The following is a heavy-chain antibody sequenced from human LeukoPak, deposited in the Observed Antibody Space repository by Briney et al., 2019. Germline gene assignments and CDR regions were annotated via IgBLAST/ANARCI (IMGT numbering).Heavy chain of an antibody. V-gene: IGHV4-34*01. J-gene: IGHJ4*02. D-gene: IGHD3-16*01. CDR3: ARGPFGVYRG. Sequence: SETLSLTCAVYGGSFSGYYWSWIRQPPGKGLEWIGEINHSGSTNYNPSLKSRVTISVDTSKNQFSLKLSSVTAADTAVYYCARGPFGVYRGWGQGTLVTVSS. CDR2: INHSGST. CDR1: GGSFSGYY.